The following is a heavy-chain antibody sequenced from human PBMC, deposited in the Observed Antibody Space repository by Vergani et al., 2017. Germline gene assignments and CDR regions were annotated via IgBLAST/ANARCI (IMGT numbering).Heavy chain of an antibody. V-gene: IGHV3-15*01. J-gene: IGHJ3*02. CDR1: GFTFSNAW. CDR2: IKSKTDGGTT. D-gene: IGHD2-2*01. CDR3: ITQLPAAYAFDI. Sequence: EVQLVESGGGLVKPGGSLRLSCAASGFTFSNAWMSWVRQAPGKGLEWVGRIKSKTDGGTTDYAAPVKGRFTISRDDSKNTLYLQMNSLKTEDTAVYYCITQLPAAYAFDIWGQGTMVTVSS.